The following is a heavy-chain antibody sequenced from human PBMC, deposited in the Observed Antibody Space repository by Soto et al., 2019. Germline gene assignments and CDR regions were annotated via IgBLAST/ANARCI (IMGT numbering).Heavy chain of an antibody. D-gene: IGHD5-18*01. CDR2: IDPSDSST. J-gene: IGHJ4*02. CDR3: AAIGYTYGYHFDH. V-gene: IGHV5-10-1*01. Sequence: PGESLKISCKGSGYTFTSYWITWVRQMPGKGLEWMGRIDPSDSSTNYSPSFQGHVTISTDKSISTAHLQWSSLKVSDTAMYYCAAIGYTYGYHFDHWGQGTQVTVSS. CDR1: GYTFTSYW.